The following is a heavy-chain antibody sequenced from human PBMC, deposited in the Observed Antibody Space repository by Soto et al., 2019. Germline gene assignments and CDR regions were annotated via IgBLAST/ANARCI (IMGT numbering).Heavy chain of an antibody. D-gene: IGHD2-21*02. CDR3: ARDLEYCGGDCYTDYFDY. Sequence: QVQLVQSAAEVKKPGASVKVSCKASGSTFTSHGISWVRQAPGQGLEWMGWISAYNGETNYAQKLQGRVTMTTDTSTSTAYRELRSLTSDDTAVYYCARDLEYCGGDCYTDYFDYWGQGTLVTVSS. J-gene: IGHJ4*02. CDR1: GSTFTSHG. V-gene: IGHV1-18*01. CDR2: ISAYNGET.